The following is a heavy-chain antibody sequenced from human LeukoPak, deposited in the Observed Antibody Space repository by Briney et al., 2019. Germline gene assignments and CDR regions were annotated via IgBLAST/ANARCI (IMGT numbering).Heavy chain of an antibody. CDR1: GFTFSSYA. D-gene: IGHD1-26*01. J-gene: IGHJ4*02. V-gene: IGHV3-23*01. CDR2: ISGSGGST. Sequence: PGASLRLSCAASGFTFSSYAMSWVRQAPGKGLEWVSAISGSGGSTYYADSVKGRFTISRDNSKNTLYLQMNSLRAEDTAVYYCAKAPRIVGATYFDYWGQGTLVSVSS. CDR3: AKAPRIVGATYFDY.